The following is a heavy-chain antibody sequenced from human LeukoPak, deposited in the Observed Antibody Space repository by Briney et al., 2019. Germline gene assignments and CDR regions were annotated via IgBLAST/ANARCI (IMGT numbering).Heavy chain of an antibody. J-gene: IGHJ4*02. CDR2: IRYDGSNK. CDR1: GFTFSSYG. Sequence: GGSLRLSCAASGFTFSSYGMHWVRQAPGKGLEWVAFIRYDGSNKYYADSVKGRFTISRDKSENTLYLQMNSLRAEDTAEYYCAKDSYYYGSGSYSSWDYWGQGTLVTVSS. CDR3: AKDSYYYGSGSYSSWDY. D-gene: IGHD3-10*01. V-gene: IGHV3-30*02.